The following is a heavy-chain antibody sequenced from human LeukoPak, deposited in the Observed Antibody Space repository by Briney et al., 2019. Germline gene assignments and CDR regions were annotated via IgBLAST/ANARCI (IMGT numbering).Heavy chain of an antibody. J-gene: IGHJ2*01. CDR1: GYRLRNHG. Sequence: ASVKVSCKASGYRLRNHGISWVRQAPGQGLEWMGWIGADSGDTHGDAHYAEKLQGRVTMTTDTSTDTAYMDLRSLTSDDTAVYYCARGSSPYNRYFDLWGRGTLVTVSS. CDR3: ARGSSPYNRYFDL. V-gene: IGHV1-18*01. CDR2: IGADSGDTHGDA. D-gene: IGHD1-1*01.